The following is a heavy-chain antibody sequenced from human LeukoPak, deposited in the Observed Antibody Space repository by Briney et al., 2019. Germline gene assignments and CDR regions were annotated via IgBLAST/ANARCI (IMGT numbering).Heavy chain of an antibody. Sequence: KPSETLSLTCTVSGGSISSSSYYWGWIRQPPGKGLEWIASIYHSGSTYYNPSLKSRVTISVDTSKNQFSLKLSSVTAADTAVYYCARVGGGITMPSYWGQGTLVTVSS. CDR1: GGSISSSSYY. V-gene: IGHV4-39*07. CDR2: IYHSGST. CDR3: ARVGGGITMPSY. D-gene: IGHD3-10*01. J-gene: IGHJ4*02.